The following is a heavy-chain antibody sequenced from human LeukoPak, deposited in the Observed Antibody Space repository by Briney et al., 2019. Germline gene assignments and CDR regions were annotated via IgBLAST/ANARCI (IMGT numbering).Heavy chain of an antibody. D-gene: IGHD5-24*01. Sequence: GGSLRLSCAASGSTFSSSAMSWVRQAPGKGLEWVSAISGSGGSTYYADSVKGRFTISRDNSKNTLYLQMNSLRAEDTAVYYCAKCLEWLQCAFDYWGQGTLVTVS. V-gene: IGHV3-23*01. CDR1: GSTFSSSA. CDR2: ISGSGGST. CDR3: AKCLEWLQCAFDY. J-gene: IGHJ4*02.